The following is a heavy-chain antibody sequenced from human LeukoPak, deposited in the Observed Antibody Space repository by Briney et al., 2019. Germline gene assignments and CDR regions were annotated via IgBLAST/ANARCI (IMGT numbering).Heavy chain of an antibody. D-gene: IGHD2-21*01. J-gene: IGHJ4*02. CDR2: ISDGGERT. V-gene: IGHV3-23*01. CDR1: GFTFSAFT. Sequence: PPGRSLRLSCAASGFTFSAFTMSWVRQAPGKGLEWVSGISDGGERTFYLDSVKGRFTISRDNSQNTLFLEMTSLRVEDAAVYFCAMDPRAGLWWSGHWGQGTVVTVSS. CDR3: AMDPRAGLWWSGH.